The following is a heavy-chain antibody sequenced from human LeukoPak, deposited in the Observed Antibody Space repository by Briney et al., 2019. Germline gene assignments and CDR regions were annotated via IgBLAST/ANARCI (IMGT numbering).Heavy chain of an antibody. J-gene: IGHJ4*02. CDR1: GYSFTSYY. CDR3: ARGGGSYYRHFDY. CDR2: INPSGGST. Sequence: GASVKVSCKASGYSFTSYYMDWVRQAPGQGLEWMGIINPSGGSTSYAQKFQGRVTMTRDTSTSTVYMELSSLRSEDTAVDYCARGGGSYYRHFDYWGQGTLVTVSS. V-gene: IGHV1-46*01. D-gene: IGHD1-26*01.